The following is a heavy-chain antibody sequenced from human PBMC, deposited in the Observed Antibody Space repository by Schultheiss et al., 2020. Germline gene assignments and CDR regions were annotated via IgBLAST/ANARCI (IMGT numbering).Heavy chain of an antibody. CDR3: AREYQLHPFYYYYMDV. D-gene: IGHD2-2*01. V-gene: IGHV1-18*01. CDR1: GGTFSSYA. Sequence: ASVKVSCKASGGTFSSYAISWVRQAPGQGLEWMGGISAYNGNTNYAQKLQGRVTMTTDTSTSTAYMELRSLRSDDTAVYYCAREYQLHPFYYYYMDVWGKGTTVNVYS. J-gene: IGHJ6*03. CDR2: ISAYNGNT.